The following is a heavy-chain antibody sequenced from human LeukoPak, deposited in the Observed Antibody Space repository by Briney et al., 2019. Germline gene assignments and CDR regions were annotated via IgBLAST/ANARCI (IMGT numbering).Heavy chain of an antibody. D-gene: IGHD2-2*01. Sequence: GGSLRLSCAASGFTFSNYGMHWVRQAPSKGLEWVAFIHFDGSEIYYADSVKGRFAISRDNSKNTLYLQMNRVTSGDTAVYHCAKDRCSSTSCPNWFDPWGQGTLVTVSS. CDR1: GFTFSNYG. CDR2: IHFDGSEI. J-gene: IGHJ5*02. V-gene: IGHV3-30*02. CDR3: AKDRCSSTSCPNWFDP.